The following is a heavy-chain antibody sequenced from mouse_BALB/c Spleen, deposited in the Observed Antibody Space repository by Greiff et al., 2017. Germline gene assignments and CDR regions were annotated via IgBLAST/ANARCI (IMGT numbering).Heavy chain of an antibody. CDR1: GFNIKDTY. CDR2: IDPANGNT. D-gene: IGHD2-3*01. J-gene: IGHJ3*01. V-gene: IGHV14-3*02. Sequence: EVQLQQSGAELVKPGASVKLSCTASGFNIKDTYMHWVKQRPEQGLEWIGRIDPANGNTKYDPKFQSKATITADTSSNTAYLQLSSLTSEDTAVYYCARWDDGAYWGQGTLVTVSA. CDR3: ARWDDGAY.